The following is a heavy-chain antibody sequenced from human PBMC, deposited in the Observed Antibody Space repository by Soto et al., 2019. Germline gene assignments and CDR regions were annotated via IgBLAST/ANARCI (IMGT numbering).Heavy chain of an antibody. V-gene: IGHV1-18*01. CDR1: GYTFTRSG. D-gene: IGHD3-3*01. CDR3: ARDGNNYDFWSGYYPARYYYGMDV. Sequence: ASVKVSCKASGYTFTRSGISWVRQAPGQGPEWMGWISSYNGDTNYAQTFQGRVTMTTDTSTSTAYMELRSLRSDDTAVYYCARDGNNYDFWSGYYPARYYYGMDVWGQGTTVTVSS. CDR2: ISSYNGDT. J-gene: IGHJ6*02.